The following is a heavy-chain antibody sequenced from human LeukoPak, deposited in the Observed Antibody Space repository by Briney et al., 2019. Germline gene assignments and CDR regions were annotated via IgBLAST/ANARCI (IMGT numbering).Heavy chain of an antibody. CDR1: GFTFSSYA. CDR2: ILYDGTNK. V-gene: IGHV3-30-3*01. Sequence: GRSLRLSCAASGFTFSSYAMHWVRQAPGKGLEWVAVILYDGTNKYYADSVKGRFTISTDNSNNTLYLQMNSLRAEDTAVYYCARDREIAAAGITYFDYWGQGTLVTVPS. D-gene: IGHD6-13*01. J-gene: IGHJ4*02. CDR3: ARDREIAAAGITYFDY.